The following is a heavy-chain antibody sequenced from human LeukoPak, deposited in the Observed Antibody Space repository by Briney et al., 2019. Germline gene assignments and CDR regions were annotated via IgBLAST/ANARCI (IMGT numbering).Heavy chain of an antibody. CDR1: GFPFRDYY. V-gene: IGHV3-11*01. CDR2: ISRSGDTL. Sequence: PGGSLRLSCTASGFPFRDYYMTWIRQAPGKGLGWISYISRSGDTLYYADSVKGRFTISRDNSKNTLYLQMNSLRAEDTAVYYCARVDSSGFNYWGQGTLVTVSS. D-gene: IGHD6-19*01. J-gene: IGHJ4*02. CDR3: ARVDSSGFNY.